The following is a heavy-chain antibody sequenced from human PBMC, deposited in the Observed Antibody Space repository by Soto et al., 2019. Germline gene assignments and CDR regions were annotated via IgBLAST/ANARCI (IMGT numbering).Heavy chain of an antibody. J-gene: IGHJ4*02. CDR2: IKSKTDGETT. CDR1: GFTFSDAW. CDR3: TTETRGY. V-gene: IGHV3-15*01. Sequence: ESGGGLVKPGESLRLSCAASGFTFSDAWMSWVRQAPGKGLEWVGRIKSKTDGETTDYAAPVKGRFTISRDDSKNTLYVQMSSLKTEDTAVYYCTTETRGYWGQGTLVTVSS.